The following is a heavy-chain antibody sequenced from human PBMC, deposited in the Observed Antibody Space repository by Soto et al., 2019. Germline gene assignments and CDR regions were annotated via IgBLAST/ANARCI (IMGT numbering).Heavy chain of an antibody. Sequence: ASVKVSCKASGYTFRTHGVSWVRRAPGQGLEWMVWISGYNGNTNYAQKFQGRVTMTTETSTNTAYMELRSLRSDDTALYYCASWAGQVRDFGGPLDYWGQGTLVTVSS. CDR2: ISGYNGNT. CDR3: ASWAGQVRDFGGPLDY. CDR1: GYTFRTHG. D-gene: IGHD4-17*01. J-gene: IGHJ4*02. V-gene: IGHV1-18*04.